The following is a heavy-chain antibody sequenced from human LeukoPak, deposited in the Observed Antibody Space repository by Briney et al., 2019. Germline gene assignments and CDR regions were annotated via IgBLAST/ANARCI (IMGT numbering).Heavy chain of an antibody. CDR1: GLTFSNAW. CDR2: IKSKTDDGTT. J-gene: IGHJ4*02. Sequence: GGSLRLSCAASGLTFSNAWMNWVRQAPGKGLEWVGRIKSKTDDGTTESAAPVKGRFTISRDDSKNTLYLQMNSLKTEDTAVYYCTTGPYDYWGQGTLVTVSS. CDR3: TTGPYDY. V-gene: IGHV3-15*01.